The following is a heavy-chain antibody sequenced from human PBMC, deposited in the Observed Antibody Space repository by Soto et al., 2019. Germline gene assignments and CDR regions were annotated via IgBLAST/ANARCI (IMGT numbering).Heavy chain of an antibody. V-gene: IGHV3-30*18. J-gene: IGHJ4*02. D-gene: IGHD2-15*01. CDR1: GFTFSSYG. CDR2: ISSAGSNK. CDR3: SKETYSGPLDY. Sequence: QVQLVESGGGVVQPGRSLRLSCAASGFTFSSYGMHWVRQAPGKGLERVAVISSAGSNKYYPDSVKGRFTISRDTSKNTRYLQMNSLRAGYTAVYYCSKETYSGPLDYWGQGTLVTVSS.